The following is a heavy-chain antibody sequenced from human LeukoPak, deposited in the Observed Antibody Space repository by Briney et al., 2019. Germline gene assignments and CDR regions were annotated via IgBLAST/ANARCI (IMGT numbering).Heavy chain of an antibody. CDR2: ISSSGSTI. CDR3: ARAHLRGYSYGYDAFDI. J-gene: IGHJ3*02. Sequence: PGGSLRLSCAASGFTFSDYYMSWIRQAPGKGLEWASYISSSGSTIYYADSVKGRFTISRDNAKNSLYLQMNSLRAEDTAVYYCARAHLRGYSYGYDAFDIWGQGTMVTVSS. D-gene: IGHD5-18*01. CDR1: GFTFSDYY. V-gene: IGHV3-11*04.